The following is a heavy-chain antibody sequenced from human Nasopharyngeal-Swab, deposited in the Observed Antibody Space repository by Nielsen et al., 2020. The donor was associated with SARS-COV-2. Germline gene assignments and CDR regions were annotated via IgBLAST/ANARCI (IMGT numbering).Heavy chain of an antibody. D-gene: IGHD3-10*01. V-gene: IGHV3-74*01. Sequence: GGSLRLSCAASGFTFSSYWMHWVRQAPGKGLVWVSRINSDGSTTTYADSVKGRFTISRDNAKNTLYLQMNSLRAEDTAVYYYARDPSLPILLWFGELLGWFDPWGQGTLVTVSS. CDR2: INSDGSTT. CDR3: ARDPSLPILLWFGELLGWFDP. J-gene: IGHJ5*02. CDR1: GFTFSSYW.